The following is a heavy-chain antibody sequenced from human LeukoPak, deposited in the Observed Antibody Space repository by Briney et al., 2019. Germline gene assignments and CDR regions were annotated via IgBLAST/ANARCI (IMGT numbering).Heavy chain of an antibody. J-gene: IGHJ3*02. CDR1: GYSFTSYA. D-gene: IGHD2-2*01. CDR2: INVGNGDT. V-gene: IGHV1-3*01. CDR3: ARVSYASGAFDI. Sequence: ASVKVSCKASGYSFTSYAMHWARQAPGQRLEWMGWINVGNGDTKYSQKLQGRVTITRDTSASTAYMELSSLRSEDTAVYYCARVSYASGAFDIWGQGTTVTVSS.